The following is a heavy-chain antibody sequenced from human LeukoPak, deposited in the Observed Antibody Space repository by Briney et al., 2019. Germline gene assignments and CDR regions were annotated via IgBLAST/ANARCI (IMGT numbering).Heavy chain of an antibody. CDR3: AKDSYYYDSSGFLDY. D-gene: IGHD3-22*01. CDR1: GFTFDDYA. V-gene: IGHV3-9*01. CDR2: ISWNSGSI. Sequence: GGSLRLSCAASGFTFDDYAMHWVRQAPGKGLEWVSGISWNSGSIGYADSVKGRFTISRDNAKNSLYLQMNSLRAEDTALYYCAKDSYYYDSSGFLDYWGQGTLVTVSS. J-gene: IGHJ4*02.